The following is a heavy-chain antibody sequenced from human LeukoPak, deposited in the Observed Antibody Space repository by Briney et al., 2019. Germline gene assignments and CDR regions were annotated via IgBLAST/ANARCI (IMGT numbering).Heavy chain of an antibody. D-gene: IGHD6-19*01. CDR1: GFTFSSYA. V-gene: IGHV3-23*01. Sequence: GGSLRLSCAASGFTFSSYAMSWVRQAPGKGLEWVSAFSGSGGGTYYADSVKDRFTISRDYSNNTLYLQMNSLRADDTAVYYCAKVASADAQARLNYWGQGTLVTVSS. CDR3: AKVASADAQARLNY. CDR2: FSGSGGGT. J-gene: IGHJ4*02.